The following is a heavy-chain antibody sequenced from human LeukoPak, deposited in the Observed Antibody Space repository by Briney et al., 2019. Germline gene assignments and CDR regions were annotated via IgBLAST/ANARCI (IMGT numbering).Heavy chain of an antibody. D-gene: IGHD2-8*01. V-gene: IGHV3-30*18. CDR1: GFTFSSYA. Sequence: GGSLRLSCAASGFTFSSYAMHWVRQVPGKGLEWVAVISYDGDNKYYADSVKGRFTISRDNSKNTMYLQMSSLRAEDTAVYYCAKVFRPNGGFHPFDYWGQGTLAPVSS. J-gene: IGHJ4*02. CDR3: AKVFRPNGGFHPFDY. CDR2: ISYDGDNK.